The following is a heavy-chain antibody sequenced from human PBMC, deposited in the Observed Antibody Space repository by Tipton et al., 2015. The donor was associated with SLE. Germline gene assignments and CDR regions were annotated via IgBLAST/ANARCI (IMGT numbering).Heavy chain of an antibody. J-gene: IGHJ4*02. CDR1: GGSISSYY. V-gene: IGHV4-59*01. Sequence: TLSLTCTVSGGSISSYYWSWIRQPPGKGLEWIGYIYYSGGTNYNPSLKSRVTISVDTSKNQFSLKLSSVTAADTAVYYCARGVGSGSPLDYWGQGTLGTVSS. CDR3: ARGVGSGSPLDY. CDR2: IYYSGGT. D-gene: IGHD1-26*01.